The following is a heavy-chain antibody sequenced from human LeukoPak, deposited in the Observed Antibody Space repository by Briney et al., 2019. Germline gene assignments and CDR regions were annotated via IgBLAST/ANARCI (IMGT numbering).Heavy chain of an antibody. CDR1: GFTFSSSA. V-gene: IGHV3-30*02. J-gene: IGHJ4*02. CDR2: IAHRGKNK. CDR3: AKDGSSSCTD. Sequence: PGGSLRLSCAAAGFTFSSSAMHWVRQGPGKGLEWVAYIAHRGKNKYYADSVKGRFTISRDNSKACLYLQMNSLRADDTAVYYWAKDGSSSCTDWGQGTLVRVSS. D-gene: IGHD3-10*01.